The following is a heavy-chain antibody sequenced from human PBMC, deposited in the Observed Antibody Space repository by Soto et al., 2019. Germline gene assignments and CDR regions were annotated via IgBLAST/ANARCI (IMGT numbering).Heavy chain of an antibody. J-gene: IGHJ4*02. D-gene: IGHD1-1*01. CDR3: ARVGVQGF. Sequence: PPETLSLTCTVSGVSITNVIYYWTWIRQHPGKGLEWIGYIYHRGSTYYNPSLKSRATISVETSKNQFSLELTSVTAADTAVYYCARVGVQGFWGPGTLGTVCS. CDR2: IYHRGST. V-gene: IGHV4-31*03. CDR1: GVSITNVIYY.